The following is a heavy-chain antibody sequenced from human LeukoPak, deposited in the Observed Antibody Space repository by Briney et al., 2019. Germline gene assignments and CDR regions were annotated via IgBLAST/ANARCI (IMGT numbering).Heavy chain of an antibody. CDR3: ATARRVGFDP. J-gene: IGHJ5*02. CDR2: IYYSGST. D-gene: IGHD2-15*01. CDR1: GGSISSYY. V-gene: IGHV4-59*01. Sequence: SSETLSLTCTVSGGSISSYYWSWIRQPPGKGLEWIGYIYYSGSTNYNPSLKSRVTISVDTSKNQFSLKLSSVTAADTAVYYCATARRVGFDPWGQGTLVTVSS.